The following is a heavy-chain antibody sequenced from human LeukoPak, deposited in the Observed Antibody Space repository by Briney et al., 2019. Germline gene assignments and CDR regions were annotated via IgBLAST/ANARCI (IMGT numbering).Heavy chain of an antibody. CDR3: ARSAIDAFDI. D-gene: IGHD6-25*01. J-gene: IGHJ3*02. Sequence: PSETLSLTCTVSGGSISSYYWSWIRLPPGKGPECIGYIYNSGSTNYNPSLKSRVSISVDTSKNQFSLKLSSVTAADTAVYYCARSAIDAFDIWGQGTMVTVSS. CDR1: GGSISSYY. CDR2: IYNSGST. V-gene: IGHV4-59*08.